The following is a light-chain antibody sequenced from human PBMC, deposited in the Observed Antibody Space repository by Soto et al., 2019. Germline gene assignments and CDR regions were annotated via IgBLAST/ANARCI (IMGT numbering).Light chain of an antibody. CDR1: VLAKKY. CDR2: KDT. Sequence: SYELTQPSSASVSPGQTAKITCSGDVLAKKYARWVQQKPGRAPLLVIYKDTERPPGIPERFSGSSSGTTVTLTISGAQVEDEADYYCYSAADNNWVFGGGTKLTVL. V-gene: IGLV3-27*01. CDR3: YSAADNNWV. J-gene: IGLJ3*02.